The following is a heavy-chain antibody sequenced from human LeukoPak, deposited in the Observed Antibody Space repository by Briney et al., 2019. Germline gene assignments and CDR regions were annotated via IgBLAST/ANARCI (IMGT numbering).Heavy chain of an antibody. D-gene: IGHD3-9*01. J-gene: IGHJ3*02. CDR1: GFSFSSYE. V-gene: IGHV3-48*03. Sequence: PGGSLRLSCAASGFSFSSYEMNWVRQAPGKGLEWVSYISVSGNSVEYADSVRGRFTISRDNAKNSLYLQMNSLRAEDTAVYYCARDRGPNFDWLLDDAFDIWGQGTMVTVSS. CDR2: ISVSGNSV. CDR3: ARDRGPNFDWLLDDAFDI.